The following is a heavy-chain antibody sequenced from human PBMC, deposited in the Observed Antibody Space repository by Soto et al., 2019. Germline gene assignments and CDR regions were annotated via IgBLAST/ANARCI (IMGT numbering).Heavy chain of an antibody. CDR1: GGSILDSTYY. V-gene: IGHV4-39*01. Sequence: SETLSLTCTVSGGSILDSTYYWAWIRQSPGKGLEWIGTIFYSGGTFCTPSLKSRVTMSVDTSNNQFSLKLSSVTAADTAVYYCARQASGYYYGWFDPWGQGTLVTVS. J-gene: IGHJ5*02. D-gene: IGHD3-22*01. CDR3: ARQASGYYYGWFDP. CDR2: IFYSGGT.